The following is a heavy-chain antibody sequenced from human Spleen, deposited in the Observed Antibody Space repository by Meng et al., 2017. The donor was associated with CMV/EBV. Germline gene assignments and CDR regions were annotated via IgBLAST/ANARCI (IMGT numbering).Heavy chain of an antibody. Sequence: GESLKISCAASGRIVSTNYVGWVRQAPGKRPEWLSYISHTGQTVYYVDSVKGRFIISRDNSRNSLFLQMNNLRAEDTAMYYCAREGRKGADYWGQGTLVTVSS. CDR2: ISHTGQTV. J-gene: IGHJ4*02. CDR1: GRIVSTNY. CDR3: AREGRKGADY. D-gene: IGHD1-26*01. V-gene: IGHV3-11*01.